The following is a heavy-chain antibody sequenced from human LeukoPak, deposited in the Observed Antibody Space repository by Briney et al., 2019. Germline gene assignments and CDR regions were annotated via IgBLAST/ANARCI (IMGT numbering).Heavy chain of an antibody. CDR2: IKNDGSER. CDR1: GFTFSSYW. J-gene: IGHJ3*02. V-gene: IGHV3-7*03. D-gene: IGHD3-22*01. CDR3: AKLADYYDSSGYYYVDDAFDI. Sequence: GGSLRLSCAASGFTFSSYWMSWVRQAPGKGLEWVASIKNDGSERYYVDSVRGRYTISRDNTKNSLFLQMNSLRAEDTAVYYCAKLADYYDSSGYYYVDDAFDIWGQGTMVTVSS.